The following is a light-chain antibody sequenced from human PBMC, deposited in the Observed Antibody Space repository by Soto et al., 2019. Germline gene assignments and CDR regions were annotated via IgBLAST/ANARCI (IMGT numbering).Light chain of an antibody. CDR3: QQYGNSPLT. V-gene: IGKV3-20*01. CDR2: GAS. Sequence: EIVFPQSPGTLSLSPCEISTLSCLTSQTVTTRYLAWYQQRPGQSPRLLIYGASNRATGIPDRFSGSGSGTDFTLTISGLKPEDFAVYYCQQYGNSPLTFGGGIKVDIK. J-gene: IGKJ4*01. CDR1: QTVTTRY.